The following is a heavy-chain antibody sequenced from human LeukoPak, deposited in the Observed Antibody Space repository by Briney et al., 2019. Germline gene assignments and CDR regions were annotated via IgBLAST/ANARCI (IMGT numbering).Heavy chain of an antibody. V-gene: IGHV4-59*08. D-gene: IGHD6-19*01. CDR3: ARNSAVATSRSWFDP. CDR1: DGSISNYY. Sequence: PSETLSLTCSVFDGSISNYYWSWIRQPPGKGLEWIGYVYYSGSTTYNPSLESRVTISVDTSKNQFSLKLTAVTAADTAVYYCARNSAVATSRSWFDPWGQGTLVTVSS. J-gene: IGHJ5*02. CDR2: VYYSGST.